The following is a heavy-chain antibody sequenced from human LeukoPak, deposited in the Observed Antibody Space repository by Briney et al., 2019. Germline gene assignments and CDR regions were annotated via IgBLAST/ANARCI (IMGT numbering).Heavy chain of an antibody. CDR2: IIPNSGGT. Sequence: ASVKVSCKASGYTFTGYYMHWVRQAPGQGREWMGWIIPNSGGTNYAQKFQGRVTMPRDTSISTAYMELSRLRSDDTAVYYCASIPGYSGYDFDYWGQGTLVTVSS. D-gene: IGHD5-12*01. J-gene: IGHJ4*02. CDR1: GYTFTGYY. V-gene: IGHV1-2*02. CDR3: ASIPGYSGYDFDY.